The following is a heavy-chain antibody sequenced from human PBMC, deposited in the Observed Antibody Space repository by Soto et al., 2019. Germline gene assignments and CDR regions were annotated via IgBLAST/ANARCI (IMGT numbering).Heavy chain of an antibody. J-gene: IGHJ5*02. V-gene: IGHV1-18*01. CDR1: GYTFTSYG. CDR3: ARLQFAYYYDSSGLDP. D-gene: IGHD3-22*01. Sequence: ASVKVSCKASGYTFTSYGISWVRQAPGQGLEWMGWISAYNGNTNYAQKLQGRVTMTTETSTSTAYMELRSLRSDDTAVYYCARLQFAYYYDSSGLDPWGQGTLVTVSS. CDR2: ISAYNGNT.